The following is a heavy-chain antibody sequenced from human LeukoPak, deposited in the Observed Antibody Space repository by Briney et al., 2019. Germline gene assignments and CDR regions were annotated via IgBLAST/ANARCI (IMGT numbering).Heavy chain of an antibody. V-gene: IGHV1-2*02. D-gene: IGHD3-10*01. J-gene: IGHJ4*02. CDR1: GYTFTGYY. CDR3: ARDSGERGSGSYLIAY. Sequence: ASVKVSCKASGYTFTGYYIHWVRQAPGQGLEWMGWINPNSGGTNYAQKFQGRVSMTRDTSISTTYMEVSRLRSDDTAVYYCARDSGERGSGSYLIAYWRRGTVVSVSS. CDR2: INPNSGGT.